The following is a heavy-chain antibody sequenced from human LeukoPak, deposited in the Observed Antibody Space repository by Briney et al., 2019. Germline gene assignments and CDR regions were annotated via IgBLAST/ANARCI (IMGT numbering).Heavy chain of an antibody. Sequence: SESLSLTCTVSGGSISSGGYYWSWIRQHPGKGLEWIGYIYYSGSTYYNPSLKSRVTISVDTSKNQFSLKLSSVTAEDTAVYYCTSYDYYYDSSGYYPFDYWGQGSLVTVSS. V-gene: IGHV4-31*03. CDR1: GGSISSGGYY. CDR2: IYYSGST. CDR3: TSYDYYYDSSGYYPFDY. J-gene: IGHJ4*02. D-gene: IGHD3-22*01.